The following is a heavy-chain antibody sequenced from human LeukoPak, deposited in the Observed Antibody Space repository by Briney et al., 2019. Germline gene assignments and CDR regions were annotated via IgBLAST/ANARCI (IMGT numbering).Heavy chain of an antibody. Sequence: GGSLRLSCAASGFTFSSYAMHWVRQAPGKGLEWVAVTSYDGSNKYYADSVKGRFTISRDNSKNTLYLQMNSLRAEDTAVYYCAKDEARGYYYYYGMDVWGQGTTVTVSS. CDR3: AKDEARGYYYYYGMDV. V-gene: IGHV3-30-3*01. CDR2: TSYDGSNK. CDR1: GFTFSSYA. J-gene: IGHJ6*02.